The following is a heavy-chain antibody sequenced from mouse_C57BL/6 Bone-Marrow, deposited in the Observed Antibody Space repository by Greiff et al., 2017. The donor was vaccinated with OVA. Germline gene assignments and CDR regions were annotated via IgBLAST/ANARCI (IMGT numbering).Heavy chain of an antibody. CDR3: ARSLTTVVAPMDY. V-gene: IGHV1-80*01. D-gene: IGHD1-1*01. CDR2: IYPGDGDT. Sequence: VQLQQSGAELVKPGASVKISCKASGYAFSSYWMNWVKQRPGKGLEWIGQIYPGDGDTNYNGKFKGKATLTADKSSSTAYMQLSSLTSEDSAVYSCARSLTTVVAPMDYWGQGTSVTVSS. J-gene: IGHJ4*01. CDR1: GYAFSSYW.